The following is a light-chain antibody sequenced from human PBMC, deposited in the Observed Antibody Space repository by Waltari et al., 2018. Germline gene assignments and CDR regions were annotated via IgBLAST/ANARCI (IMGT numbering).Light chain of an antibody. CDR1: SSDVGGYNS. Sequence: QSALTQPASVSGSPGQSITISCTGTSSDVGGYNSVSWYQQHAGKAPKVMIYDVSNRPSGVSNRFSGSKSGNTASLTISGLQAEDEAEYYCSSHTSNSIVVFGGGTKLTVL. CDR2: DVS. V-gene: IGLV2-14*03. CDR3: SSHTSNSIVV. J-gene: IGLJ2*01.